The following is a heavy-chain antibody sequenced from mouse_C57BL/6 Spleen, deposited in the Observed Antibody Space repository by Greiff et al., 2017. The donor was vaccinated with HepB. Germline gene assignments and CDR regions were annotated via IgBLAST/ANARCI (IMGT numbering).Heavy chain of an antibody. V-gene: IGHV1-50*01. CDR1: GYTFTSYW. CDR3: ARQYGYEGAMDY. CDR2: IDPSDSYT. Sequence: QVQLKQPGAELVKPGASVKLSCKASGYTFTSYWMQWVKQRPGQGLEWIGEIDPSDSYTNYNQKFKGKATLTVDTSSSTAYMQLSSLTSEDSAVYYCARQYGYEGAMDYWGQGTSVTVSS. D-gene: IGHD2-2*01. J-gene: IGHJ4*01.